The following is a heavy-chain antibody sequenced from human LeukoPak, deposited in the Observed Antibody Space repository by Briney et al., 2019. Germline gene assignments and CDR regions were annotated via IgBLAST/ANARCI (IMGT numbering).Heavy chain of an antibody. Sequence: GGSLRLSCAASGFTVSSNYMSWVRQAPGKGLEWVSVIYSGGSTYYADSVKGRLTISRDNSKNTLYLQMNSLRAEDTAVYYCARDLGYCSSTSCRLNAFDIWGQGTMVTVSS. CDR2: IYSGGST. CDR1: GFTVSSNY. J-gene: IGHJ3*02. D-gene: IGHD2-2*01. V-gene: IGHV3-53*01. CDR3: ARDLGYCSSTSCRLNAFDI.